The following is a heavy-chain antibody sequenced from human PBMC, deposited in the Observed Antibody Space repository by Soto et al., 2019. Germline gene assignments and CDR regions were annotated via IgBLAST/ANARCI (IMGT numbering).Heavy chain of an antibody. J-gene: IGHJ6*02. CDR1: GGTFSSYA. CDR3: ALHYGSGSNYYYYGMDV. Sequence: QVQLVQSGAEVKKPGSSVKVSCKASGGTFSSYAISWVRQAPGQGLEWMGGIIPIFGTADYAQKFQGRVTITADESTSTAYLELSSLRSEDTAVYYCALHYGSGSNYYYYGMDVWGQGTTVTVSS. D-gene: IGHD3-10*01. V-gene: IGHV1-69*12. CDR2: IIPIFGTA.